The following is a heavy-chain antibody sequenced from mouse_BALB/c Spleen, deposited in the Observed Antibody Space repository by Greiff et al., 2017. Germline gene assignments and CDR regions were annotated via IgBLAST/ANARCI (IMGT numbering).Heavy chain of an antibody. CDR3: ARDYYGNYLDY. J-gene: IGHJ2*01. D-gene: IGHD2-1*01. CDR1: GFTFSSFG. CDR2: ISSGSSTI. V-gene: IGHV5-17*02. Sequence: DVMLVESGGGLVQPGGSRKLSCAASGFTFSSFGMHWVRQAPEKGLEWVAYISSGSSTIYYADTVKGRFTISRDNPKNTLFLQMTSLRSEDTAMYYCARDYYGNYLDYWGQGTTLTVSS.